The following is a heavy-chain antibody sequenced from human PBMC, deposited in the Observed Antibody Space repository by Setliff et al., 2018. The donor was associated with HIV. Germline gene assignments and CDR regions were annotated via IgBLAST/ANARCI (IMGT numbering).Heavy chain of an antibody. Sequence: GASVKVSCKASGYTFIGHYIHWVRQAPGQGLEWMGWINPNSGDTKYAQKFQDRVSLTRDNARTSLDLQMNSLRAEDTAIYYCARGTSVRWERRGGFEPWGQGTLVTVSS. V-gene: IGHV1-2*02. CDR2: INPNSGDT. CDR3: ARGTSVRWERRGGFEP. CDR1: GYTFIGHY. D-gene: IGHD1-26*01. J-gene: IGHJ5*02.